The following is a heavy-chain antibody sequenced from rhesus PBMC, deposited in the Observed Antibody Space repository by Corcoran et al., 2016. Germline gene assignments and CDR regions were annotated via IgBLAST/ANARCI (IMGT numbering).Heavy chain of an antibody. J-gene: IGHJ4*01. Sequence: QVQLQESGPGLVKPSETLSLTCAVSGGSISGGYYWGWIRHHPGKGGGWMGTLDGNTASTDYYPSLKSRVTISNDTSKNHFSLKLSSMTAADTAVYYCARGPSLDGYTYGLFDYWGQGVLVTVSS. CDR1: GGSISGGYY. CDR2: LDGNTAST. CDR3: ARGPSLDGYTYGLFDY. V-gene: IGHV4S7*01. D-gene: IGHD3-9*01.